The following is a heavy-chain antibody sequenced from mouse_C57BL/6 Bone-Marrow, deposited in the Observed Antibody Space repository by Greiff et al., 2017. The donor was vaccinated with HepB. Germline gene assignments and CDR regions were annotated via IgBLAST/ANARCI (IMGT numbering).Heavy chain of an antibody. J-gene: IGHJ4*01. CDR3: TSMRLRRGGGLYYYAMDY. V-gene: IGHV1-5*01. CDR2: IYPGNSDT. CDR1: GYTFTSYW. Sequence: EVQLQQSGTVLARPGASVKMSCKTSGYTFTSYWMHWVKQRPGQGLEWIGAIYPGNSDTSYNQKFKGKAKLTAVTSASTAYMELSSLTNEDSAVYYCTSMRLRRGGGLYYYAMDYWGQGTSVTVSS. D-gene: IGHD2-4*01.